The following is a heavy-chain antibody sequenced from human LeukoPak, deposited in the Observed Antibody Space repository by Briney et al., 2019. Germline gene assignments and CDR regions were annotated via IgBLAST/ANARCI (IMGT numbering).Heavy chain of an antibody. V-gene: IGHV1-69*05. D-gene: IGHD3-10*01. J-gene: IGHJ4*02. Sequence: GASVKVSCKASGGTFRDFAVSWVRQAPGQGLEWMGGIVPIFDTPNYAQRFEDRVTITTDEATNTAYMELTGLRSEDTAVYYCASDIHGSQPSDYWGQGTLVIVSS. CDR2: IVPIFDTP. CDR3: ASDIHGSQPSDY. CDR1: GGTFRDFA.